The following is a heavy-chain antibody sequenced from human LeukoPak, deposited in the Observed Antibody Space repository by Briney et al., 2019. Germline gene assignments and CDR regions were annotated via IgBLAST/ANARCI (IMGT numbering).Heavy chain of an antibody. V-gene: IGHV5-51*01. CDR3: ARLDGDYVSSSGRAFDI. CDR1: GYSFTNYW. CDR2: IYPGDSDT. J-gene: IGHJ3*02. D-gene: IGHD4-17*01. Sequence: GESLKISCKGSGYSFTNYWIGWVRQMPGKGLEWMGIIYPGDSDTRYSPSFQGQVTISADKSISTAYLQWSSLKASDTAMYYCARLDGDYVSSSGRAFDIWGQGTMVTVSS.